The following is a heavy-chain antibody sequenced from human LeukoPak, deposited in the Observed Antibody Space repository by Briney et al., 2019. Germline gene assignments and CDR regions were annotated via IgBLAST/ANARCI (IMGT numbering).Heavy chain of an antibody. CDR2: ISYDGSNK. D-gene: IGHD4-17*01. CDR1: GFTFSSYA. CDR3: ARDSSDYGDYEDGMDV. Sequence: GGSLRLSCAASGFTFSSYAMPWVRQAPGKGLEWVAVISYDGSNKYYADSVKGRFTISRDNSKNTLYLQMNSLRAEDTAVYYCARDSSDYGDYEDGMDVWGQGTTVTVSS. J-gene: IGHJ6*02. V-gene: IGHV3-30-3*01.